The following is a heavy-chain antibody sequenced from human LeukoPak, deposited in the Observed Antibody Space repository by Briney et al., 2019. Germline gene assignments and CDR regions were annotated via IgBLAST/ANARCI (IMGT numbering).Heavy chain of an antibody. D-gene: IGHD3-22*01. CDR1: GFTFSSYA. J-gene: IGHJ4*02. Sequence: GGSLRLSCAASGFTFSSYAMHWVRQAPGKGLEYVSAISSNGGSTYYANSVKGRFTISRDNSKNTLYLQMGSLRAEDMAVYYCARDYYDSSGIDYWGQGTLVTVSS. CDR3: ARDYYDSSGIDY. CDR2: ISSNGGST. V-gene: IGHV3-64*01.